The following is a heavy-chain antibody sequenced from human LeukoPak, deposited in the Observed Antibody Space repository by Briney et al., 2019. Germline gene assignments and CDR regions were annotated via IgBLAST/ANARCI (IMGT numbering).Heavy chain of an antibody. CDR1: GYTFTSYD. J-gene: IGHJ6*02. Sequence: ASVKVSCKASGYTFTSYDINWVRQATGQGLEWMGWMNPNSGNTGYAQKFQGRVTMTRNTPISTAYMELSSLRSEDTAVYYCARTISPLWFGELYYYYYYYGMDVWGQGTTVTVSS. CDR2: MNPNSGNT. D-gene: IGHD3-10*01. V-gene: IGHV1-8*01. CDR3: ARTISPLWFGELYYYYYYYGMDV.